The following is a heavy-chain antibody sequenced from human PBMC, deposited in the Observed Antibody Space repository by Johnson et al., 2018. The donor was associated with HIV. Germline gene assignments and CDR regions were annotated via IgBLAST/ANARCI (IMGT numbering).Heavy chain of an antibody. Sequence: QVQLVESGGGVVQPGRSLRLSCAAFGFTFSSYGIHWVRQAPGKGLEWVAVIWYDGINKYYADSVKGRFTISRDNSKNTLYLQMNSLRAEDTAVYYCARAAYSGSHHDAFDIWGQGTVVTVSS. CDR3: ARAAYSGSHHDAFDI. J-gene: IGHJ3*02. V-gene: IGHV3-33*01. CDR1: GFTFSSYG. CDR2: IWYDGINK. D-gene: IGHD1-26*01.